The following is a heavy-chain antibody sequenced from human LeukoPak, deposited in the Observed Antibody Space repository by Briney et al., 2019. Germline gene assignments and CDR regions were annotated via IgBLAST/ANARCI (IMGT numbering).Heavy chain of an antibody. V-gene: IGHV1-2*02. CDR3: AKEADIVSFDL. Sequence: GASVKVSCKASGYTFTGNHVHWVRQAPGQGLEWMGWIDPNSGGTMYSQEFQDRVDMTSDTSINTAYMELSGLRSDDTAVYFCAKEADIVSFDLWGRGTLVTVSS. CDR2: IDPNSGGT. D-gene: IGHD3-16*02. J-gene: IGHJ2*01. CDR1: GYTFTGNH.